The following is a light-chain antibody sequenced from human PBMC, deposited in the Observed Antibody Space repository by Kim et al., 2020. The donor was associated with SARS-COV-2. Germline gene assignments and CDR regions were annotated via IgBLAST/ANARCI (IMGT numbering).Light chain of an antibody. V-gene: IGKV3-20*01. CDR1: QSVPSNY. J-gene: IGKJ1*01. Sequence: EIVLTQSPGTLSLSPGERATLSCRASQSVPSNYLAWYQQQPGQTPRLFIYGASSRATGIPDRFSASGSGTDFTLTISRLEPEDFAVYYCHQYGHSPQTFGQGTKVDIK. CDR2: GAS. CDR3: HQYGHSPQT.